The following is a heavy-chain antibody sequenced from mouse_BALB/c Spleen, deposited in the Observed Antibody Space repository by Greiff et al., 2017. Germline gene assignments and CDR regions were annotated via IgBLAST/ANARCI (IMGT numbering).Heavy chain of an antibody. D-gene: IGHD2-3*01. V-gene: IGHV14-4*02. CDR2: IAPENGDT. CDR1: GFNIKDYY. CDR3: NDPFYEAFAY. Sequence: EVQLQQSGAELVRSGASVKLSCTASGFNIKDYYMHWVKQRPEQGLEWIGWIAPENGDTEYAPMFQGKATMTADTSSNTVYLQLSRLTSEDTAVYYCNDPFYEAFAYWGQGTLVTVS. J-gene: IGHJ3*01.